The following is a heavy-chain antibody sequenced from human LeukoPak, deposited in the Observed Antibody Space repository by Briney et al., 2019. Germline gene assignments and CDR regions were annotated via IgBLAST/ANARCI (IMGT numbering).Heavy chain of an antibody. CDR1: GGSFSGYY. V-gene: IGHV4-34*01. J-gene: IGHJ5*02. CDR2: INHSGST. D-gene: IGHD5-24*01. Sequence: SETLSLTCAVSGGSFSGYYWSWIRQPPGKGLEWIGEINHSGSTNYNPSLKSRVTISVDTSKNQFSLKLSSVTAADTAVYYCAREEIRSWFDPWGQGTLVTVSS. CDR3: AREEIRSWFDP.